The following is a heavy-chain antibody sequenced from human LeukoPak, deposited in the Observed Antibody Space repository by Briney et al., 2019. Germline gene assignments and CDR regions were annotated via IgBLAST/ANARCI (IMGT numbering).Heavy chain of an antibody. D-gene: IGHD3-3*01. CDR1: GLTFSSYS. CDR3: ASEDFWSGPDY. Sequence: GRSLRLSCAASGLTFSSYSMHWVRQAPGKGLEWVSSISSSSSYIYYADSVKGRFTISRDNAKNSLYLQMNSLRAEDTAVYYCASEDFWSGPDYWGQGTLVTVSS. J-gene: IGHJ4*02. V-gene: IGHV3-21*01. CDR2: ISSSSSYI.